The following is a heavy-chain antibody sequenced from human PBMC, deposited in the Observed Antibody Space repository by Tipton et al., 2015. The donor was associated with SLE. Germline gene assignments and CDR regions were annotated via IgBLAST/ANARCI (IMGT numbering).Heavy chain of an antibody. CDR1: GGSISSSSYY. Sequence: TLSLTCTVSGGSISSSSYYWSWIRQPPGKGLEWIGEINHSGSTNYNPSLKSRVTISVDTSKNQFSLKLSSVTAADTAVYYCARGSHVLLDYWGQGTLVTVSS. D-gene: IGHD3-10*01. J-gene: IGHJ4*02. V-gene: IGHV4-39*07. CDR2: INHSGST. CDR3: ARGSHVLLDY.